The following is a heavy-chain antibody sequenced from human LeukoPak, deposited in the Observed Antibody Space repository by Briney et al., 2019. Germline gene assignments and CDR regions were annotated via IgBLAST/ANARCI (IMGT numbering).Heavy chain of an antibody. CDR1: GGSISNYY. J-gene: IGHJ4*02. CDR3: ARVRDYYDSSGYKPFDY. V-gene: IGHV4-34*01. CDR2: INHSGST. D-gene: IGHD3-22*01. Sequence: SETLSLTCSVSGGSISNYYWTWIRQPPGKGLEWIGEINHSGSTNYNPSLKSRVTISVDTSKNQFSLKLSSVTAADTAVYYCARVRDYYDSSGYKPFDYWGQGTLVTVSS.